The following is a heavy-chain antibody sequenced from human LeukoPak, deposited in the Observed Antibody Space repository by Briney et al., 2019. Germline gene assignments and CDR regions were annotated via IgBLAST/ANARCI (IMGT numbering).Heavy chain of an antibody. D-gene: IGHD5-18*01. V-gene: IGHV3-30-3*01. CDR2: ISYDGSNK. Sequence: GGSLRLSCAASGFTFSSYAMHWVRQAPGKGLEWVAVISYDGSNKYYADSVKGRFTISRDNSKNTLYLQMNSLRAEDTAVYYCAREPPYTAMAKVLDYWGQGTLVTVSS. J-gene: IGHJ4*02. CDR1: GFTFSSYA. CDR3: AREPPYTAMAKVLDY.